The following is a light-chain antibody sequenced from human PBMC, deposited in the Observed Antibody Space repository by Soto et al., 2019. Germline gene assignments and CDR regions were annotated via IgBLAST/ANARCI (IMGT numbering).Light chain of an antibody. V-gene: IGKV1-5*03. J-gene: IGKJ1*01. CDR1: QSISSW. CDR3: QQYNSYSWT. CDR2: KAS. Sequence: DIQMTQSPSTLSASVGDRVTITCRASQSISSWLAWYQQKPGKAPKLLIHKASSLESGVPSRFSGSGSGTEFTLTISSVQPNDFATYYCQQYNSYSWTLGQGTKVEIK.